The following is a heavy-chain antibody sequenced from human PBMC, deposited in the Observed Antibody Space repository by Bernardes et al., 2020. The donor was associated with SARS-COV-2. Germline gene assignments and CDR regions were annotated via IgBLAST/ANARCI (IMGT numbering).Heavy chain of an antibody. Sequence: ASVKVSCKASGYTFTSYGISWVRQAPGQGLEWMGWISAYNDNTNYPQKLQGRVTITTDTSTSTAYMELRSLRSDDTAVYYCAREDIGYCSGGSCQPFDYWGQGTLVTVSS. J-gene: IGHJ4*02. V-gene: IGHV1-18*01. CDR1: GYTFTSYG. CDR2: ISAYNDNT. D-gene: IGHD2-15*01. CDR3: AREDIGYCSGGSCQPFDY.